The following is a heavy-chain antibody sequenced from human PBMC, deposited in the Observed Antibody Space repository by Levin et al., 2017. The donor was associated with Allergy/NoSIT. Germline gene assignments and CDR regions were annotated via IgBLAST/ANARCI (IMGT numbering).Heavy chain of an antibody. CDR1: GGSISSDGFS. J-gene: IGHJ3*01. CDR3: ARDSRGSALPFDV. CDR2: IYHSGST. Sequence: SSETLSLTCAVSGGSISSDGFSWSWIRQPPGKGLEWIGYIYHSGSTYYNPSLKSRVTISVDRSKNQFSLKLTSVTAADTAVYYCARDSRGSALPFDVWGRGTMVTVSS. V-gene: IGHV4-30-2*01. D-gene: IGHD3-10*01.